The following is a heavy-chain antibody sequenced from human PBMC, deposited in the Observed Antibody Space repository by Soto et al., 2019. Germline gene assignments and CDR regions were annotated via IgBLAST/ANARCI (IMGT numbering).Heavy chain of an antibody. D-gene: IGHD1-26*01. V-gene: IGHV4-59*01. CDR1: GGSISSDY. CDR2: IYYSGST. CDR3: ASSAAYYYYGMDV. Sequence: SETLSLTCTVSGGSISSDYWSWIRQPPGKGLEWIGYIYYSGSTNYNPSLKSRVTISVDTSKNQFSLKLSSVTAADTAVYYCASSAAYYYYGMDVWGQGTTVTVSS. J-gene: IGHJ6*02.